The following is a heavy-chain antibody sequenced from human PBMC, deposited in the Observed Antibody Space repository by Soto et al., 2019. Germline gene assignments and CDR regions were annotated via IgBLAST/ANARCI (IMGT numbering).Heavy chain of an antibody. CDR2: ISSSGGST. D-gene: IGHD1-26*01. V-gene: IGHV3-23*01. CDR3: AKDPTYAGALDL. J-gene: IGHJ3*01. Sequence: MNSVRQAPGKGLEWVSAISSSGGSTYYTDSVKGRFTISRDNSKSTLYLQMNSLRAEDTAVYFCAKDPTYAGALDLWGQGTMVTVSS.